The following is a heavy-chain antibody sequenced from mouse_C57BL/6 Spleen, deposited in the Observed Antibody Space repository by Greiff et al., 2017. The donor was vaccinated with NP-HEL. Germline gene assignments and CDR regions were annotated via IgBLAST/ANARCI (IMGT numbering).Heavy chain of an antibody. J-gene: IGHJ3*01. Sequence: VQLQQSGPELVKPGASVKISCKASGYTFTDYYMNWVKQSHGKSLEWIGDINPNNGGTSYNQKFKGKATLTVDKSSSTAYMELRSLTSEDSAVYYCARVNDYDEGGPWFAYWGQGTLVTVSA. CDR2: INPNNGGT. V-gene: IGHV1-26*01. CDR1: GYTFTDYY. CDR3: ARVNDYDEGGPWFAY. D-gene: IGHD2-4*01.